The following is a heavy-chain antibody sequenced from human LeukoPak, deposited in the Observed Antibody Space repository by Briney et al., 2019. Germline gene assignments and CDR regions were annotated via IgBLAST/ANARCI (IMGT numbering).Heavy chain of an antibody. D-gene: IGHD3-10*01. CDR2: SSGSCGST. J-gene: IGHJ4*02. CDR1: GFTFISYA. CDR3: ATAYYYGSGSYIHY. V-gene: IGHV3-23*01. Sequence: GGSLRLSCAASGFTFISYAMSWVRQAPGKGLEWVSSSSGSCGSTYYADSVQDRFTISRDNSKNTLYLQMNSLRAEDTAVYYCATAYYYGSGSYIHYWGQGTLVTVSS.